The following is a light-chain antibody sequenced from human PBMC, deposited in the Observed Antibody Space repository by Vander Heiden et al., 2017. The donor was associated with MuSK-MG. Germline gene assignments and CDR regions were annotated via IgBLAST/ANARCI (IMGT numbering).Light chain of an antibody. J-gene: IGLJ3*02. CDR1: SSNIGTNT. V-gene: IGLV1-44*01. CDR3: AAWDDGLNGHVV. CDR2: SNN. Sequence: HSVLTQPPSASGTPGPRVAISCSGSSSNIGTNTVNCYQQLPGTAPNLLIYSNNQRPSGVPDRFSGSKSGTSASLAISGLRSEDEADYYCAAWDDGLNGHVVFGGGTKLTVL.